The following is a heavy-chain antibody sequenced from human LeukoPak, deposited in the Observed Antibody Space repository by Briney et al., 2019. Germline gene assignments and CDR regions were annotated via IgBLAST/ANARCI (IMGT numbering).Heavy chain of an antibody. CDR2: INHSGST. CDR3: ARSPKQQLDGFFDY. Sequence: SETLSLTCAVYGGSFSGYYWSWIRQPAGKGLEWIGEINHSGSTNYNPSLKSRVTISVDTSKNQFSLKLSSVTAADTAVYYCARSPKQQLDGFFDYWGQGTLVTVSS. D-gene: IGHD6-13*01. CDR1: GGSFSGYY. V-gene: IGHV4-34*01. J-gene: IGHJ4*02.